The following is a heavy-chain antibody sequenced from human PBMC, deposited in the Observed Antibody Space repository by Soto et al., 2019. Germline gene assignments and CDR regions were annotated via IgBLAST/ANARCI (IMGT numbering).Heavy chain of an antibody. Sequence: EVQLLESGGGLVQPGGSLRLSCAASGFTFSSYAMSWVRQAPGKGLEWVSAISGSGGSTYYADSVKGRFTISRDNAKNSLYLQMNSLRVDDTAVYFCARISKAASAGMGFDPWGQGTLVTVSS. CDR2: ISGSGGST. J-gene: IGHJ5*02. V-gene: IGHV3-23*01. CDR1: GFTFSSYA. D-gene: IGHD6-13*01. CDR3: ARISKAASAGMGFDP.